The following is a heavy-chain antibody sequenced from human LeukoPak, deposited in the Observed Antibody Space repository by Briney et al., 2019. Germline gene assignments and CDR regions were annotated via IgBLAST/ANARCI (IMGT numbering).Heavy chain of an antibody. CDR3: ARPRYGGNSRDAFDI. Sequence: GASVKVSCKASGYTFTGYYMHWVRQAPGQGLEWMGWINPNSGGTNYAQKFQGRVTMTRDTSISTAYMELSRLRSDDTAVYYCARPRYGGNSRDAFDIWGQGTMVTVSS. D-gene: IGHD4-23*01. J-gene: IGHJ3*02. CDR2: INPNSGGT. V-gene: IGHV1-2*02. CDR1: GYTFTGYY.